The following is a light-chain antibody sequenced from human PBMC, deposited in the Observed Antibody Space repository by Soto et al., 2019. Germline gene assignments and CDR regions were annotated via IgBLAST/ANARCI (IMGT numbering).Light chain of an antibody. J-gene: IGKJ5*01. V-gene: IGKV3-20*01. CDR3: HQYLDSPNT. Sequence: EIVLTQSADSLSLSPGERATFSCSATQSITNNYVAWYQQKPGRAPRLLIYGASRRATGIPDRISGSGSGTDFALSITRLEPEDFAVYYCHQYLDSPNTFGQGTRLEIK. CDR2: GAS. CDR1: QSITNNY.